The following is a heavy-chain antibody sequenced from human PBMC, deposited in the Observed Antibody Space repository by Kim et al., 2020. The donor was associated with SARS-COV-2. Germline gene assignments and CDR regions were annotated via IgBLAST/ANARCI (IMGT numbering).Heavy chain of an antibody. CDR3: AKPGAVRYNWFDP. Sequence: SETLSLTCAVYGGSFSDYYWTWIRQPPGKGLEWIGEINHSGSTNYNPSLKSRVTISVDTSRHQFSLNLKSVTAADTAVYYCAKPGAVRYNWFDPWGQGTL. J-gene: IGHJ5*02. V-gene: IGHV4-34*01. D-gene: IGHD3-10*02. CDR2: INHSGST. CDR1: GGSFSDYY.